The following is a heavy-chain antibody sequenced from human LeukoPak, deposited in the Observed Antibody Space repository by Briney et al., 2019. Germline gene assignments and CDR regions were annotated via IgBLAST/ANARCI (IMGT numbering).Heavy chain of an antibody. CDR1: GFTFSSCD. D-gene: IGHD2-15*01. Sequence: GGSLRLSCAASGFTFSSCDMHWVRQATGKGLEWVSAIGTAGDTYYPGSVKGRFTISRENAKNSLYLQMNSLRAGDTAVYYCARGIRCSGGSCYSLDYWGQGTLVTVSS. CDR2: IGTAGDT. J-gene: IGHJ4*02. V-gene: IGHV3-13*01. CDR3: ARGIRCSGGSCYSLDY.